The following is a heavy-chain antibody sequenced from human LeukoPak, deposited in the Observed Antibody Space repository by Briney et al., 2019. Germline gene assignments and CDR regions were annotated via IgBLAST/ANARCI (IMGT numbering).Heavy chain of an antibody. V-gene: IGHV4-34*01. Sequence: SETLSLTCAVYGGSFSGYYWSWIRQPPGKGLEWIGEINHSGSTNYNPSLKSRVTISVDKSKNQFSLKLSSVTAADTAVYYCARQVRYFGNAPDYWGQGTLVTVSS. J-gene: IGHJ4*02. D-gene: IGHD3-9*01. CDR1: GGSFSGYY. CDR3: ARQVRYFGNAPDY. CDR2: INHSGST.